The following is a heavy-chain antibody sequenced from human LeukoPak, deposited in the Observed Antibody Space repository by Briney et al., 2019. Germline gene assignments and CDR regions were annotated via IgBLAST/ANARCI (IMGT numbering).Heavy chain of an antibody. CDR1: GYSFTNYW. J-gene: IGHJ4*02. CDR3: ARHAWYSSSWGPFDY. D-gene: IGHD6-13*01. CDR2: IYPGDSDA. V-gene: IGHV5-51*01. Sequence: GESLKISCKGSGYSFTNYWIGWVRQMPGKGLKWMGIIYPGDSDARYSPSFQGQVTISADKSISTAYLQWSSLKASDTAMYYCARHAWYSSSWGPFDYWGQGTLVTVSS.